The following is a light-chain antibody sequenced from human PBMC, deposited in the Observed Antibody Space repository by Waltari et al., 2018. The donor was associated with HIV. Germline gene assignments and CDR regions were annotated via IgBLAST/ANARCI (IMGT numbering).Light chain of an antibody. Sequence: QSALTQPASVSGSPGQSITISCTGTSIDVGGYHYVSWYQQHPGKAPKFMIYEVRNRPSGVSNRFSGSKSGNTASLTISGLQAEDEAYYYCSSYSSSDTHVVFGGGTKLTVL. CDR2: EVR. V-gene: IGLV2-14*01. J-gene: IGLJ2*01. CDR3: SSYSSSDTHVV. CDR1: SIDVGGYHY.